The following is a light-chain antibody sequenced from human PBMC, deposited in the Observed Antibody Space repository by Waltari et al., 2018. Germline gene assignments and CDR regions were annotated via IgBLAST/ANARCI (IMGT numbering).Light chain of an antibody. CDR3: QQTYSAPAT. V-gene: IGKV1-39*01. Sequence: DIRMTQSPSSLSASVGDRVTITCRATQNIKNYLNWYQQKPGKAPSLLIYDASNLYGGVPSRFSGRGSGTDFTLAISDLQPEDFATYYCQQTYSAPATFGGGTRVEIK. J-gene: IGKJ4*01. CDR1: QNIKNY. CDR2: DAS.